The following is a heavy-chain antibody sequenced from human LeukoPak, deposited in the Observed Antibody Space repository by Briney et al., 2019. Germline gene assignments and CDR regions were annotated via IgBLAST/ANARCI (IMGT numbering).Heavy chain of an antibody. CDR2: INGDGSTT. CDR3: TRRVDATRWYDP. D-gene: IGHD2-15*01. Sequence: GGSLRLSCAASGFSFSTYWMHWVRQAPGEGLVWVSRINGDGSTTNYADSVKGRFTISRDNAKNTLYLQMNSLRAEDTAVNYCTRRVDATRWYDPWGQGTLVTVSS. J-gene: IGHJ5*02. V-gene: IGHV3-74*01. CDR1: GFSFSTYW.